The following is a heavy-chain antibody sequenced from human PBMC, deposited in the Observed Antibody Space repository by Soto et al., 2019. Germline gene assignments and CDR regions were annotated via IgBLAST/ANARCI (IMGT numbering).Heavy chain of an antibody. CDR3: ARGRIRYFDWLSSFDY. J-gene: IGHJ4*02. CDR2: ISYDGSNK. Sequence: VQLVESGGGVVQPGRSLRLSCAASGFTFSSYGMHWVRQAPGKGLEWVAVISYDGSNKYYADSVKGRFTISRDNSKNTLYLQMNSLRAEETAVYYCARGRIRYFDWLSSFDYWGQGTLVTVSS. D-gene: IGHD3-9*01. CDR1: GFTFSSYG. V-gene: IGHV3-30*03.